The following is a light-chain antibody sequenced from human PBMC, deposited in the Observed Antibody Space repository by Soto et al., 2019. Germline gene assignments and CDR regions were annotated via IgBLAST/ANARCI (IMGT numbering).Light chain of an antibody. CDR3: QQSYSTPWT. CDR1: QGISSY. J-gene: IGKJ1*01. V-gene: IGKV1-8*01. CDR2: AAS. Sequence: AIRMTQSPSSLSASTGDRVTITCRASQGISSYLAWYQQKPGKAPKLLIYAASSLQSGIPSRFSGSGSETDYTLTISSLQPEDFASYYCQQSYSTPWTFGQGTKVDIK.